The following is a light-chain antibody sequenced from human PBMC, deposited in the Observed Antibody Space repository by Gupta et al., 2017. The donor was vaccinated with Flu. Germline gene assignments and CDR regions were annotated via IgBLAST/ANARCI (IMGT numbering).Light chain of an antibody. CDR1: QSISSW. Sequence: DIQMTQSPSTLSASVGDTVTITCRASQSISSWLAWYQQKPGKAPKVLIYKASSLEGGVPSRFSGSGSGTEFTLTISILQPDDFATYYCQQYESNRTFGQGTKVEIK. CDR2: KAS. J-gene: IGKJ1*01. V-gene: IGKV1-5*03. CDR3: QQYESNRT.